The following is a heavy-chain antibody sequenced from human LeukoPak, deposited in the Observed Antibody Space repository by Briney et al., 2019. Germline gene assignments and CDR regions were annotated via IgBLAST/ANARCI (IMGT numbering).Heavy chain of an antibody. CDR3: ARVVKSPGYSSSWYSY. CDR1: GYTITGYY. V-gene: IGHV1-2*02. D-gene: IGHD6-13*01. J-gene: IGHJ4*02. CDR2: INPNSGGT. Sequence: ASVKVSCKSSGYTITGYYMHWVRQAPGQGLEWMGWINPNSGGTNYAQKFQGRVTMTRDTSISTAYMELSRLRSDDTAVYYCARVVKSPGYSSSWYSYWGQGTLVTVSS.